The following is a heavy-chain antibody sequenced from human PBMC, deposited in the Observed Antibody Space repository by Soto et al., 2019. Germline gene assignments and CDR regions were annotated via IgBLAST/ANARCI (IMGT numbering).Heavy chain of an antibody. CDR1: GFTFDDYG. D-gene: IGHD2-2*01. V-gene: IGHV3-9*01. CDR2: LSWNSDSI. Sequence: GGSLRPSCAASGFTFDDYGMHWVRQAPGKGLEWVSSLSWNSDSIIYAESVKGRFTISRDNARDSLYLQLNSLRAEDTALYFCAKDFYPLTSPGGYYYGMDVWGQGTTVTVSS. CDR3: AKDFYPLTSPGGYYYGMDV. J-gene: IGHJ6*02.